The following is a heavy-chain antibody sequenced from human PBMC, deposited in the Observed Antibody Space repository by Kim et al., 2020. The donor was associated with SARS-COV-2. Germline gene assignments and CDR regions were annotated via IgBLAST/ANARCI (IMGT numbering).Heavy chain of an antibody. J-gene: IGHJ5*02. CDR3: AGVKAAAGTGLFDP. V-gene: IGHV3-21*01. Sequence: YADSVKARFTISRDNAKNSLYLVMNSLRAEDTAVYYFAGVKAAAGTGLFDPWGQGTLVTVSS. D-gene: IGHD6-13*01.